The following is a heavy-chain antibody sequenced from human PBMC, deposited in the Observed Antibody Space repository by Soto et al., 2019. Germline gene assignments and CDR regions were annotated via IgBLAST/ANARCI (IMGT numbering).Heavy chain of an antibody. V-gene: IGHV5-51*01. D-gene: IGHD6-13*01. CDR3: ARSPRSSPYFDF. CDR2: IYPGDHET. Sequence: GESLKISCQCSGYTFYNFWIGWVRQLPGQGLEWMGIIYPGDHETRYSPSFLGKATISAETSINTAYLQWSSLEASDSAFYFCARSPRSSPYFDFWGQGALVTVSS. CDR1: GYTFYNFW. J-gene: IGHJ4*02.